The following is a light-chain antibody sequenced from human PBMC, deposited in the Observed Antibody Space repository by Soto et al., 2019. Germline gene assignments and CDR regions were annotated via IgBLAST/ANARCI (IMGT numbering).Light chain of an antibody. J-gene: IGKJ4*01. CDR3: QHYNSAPPAGT. CDR1: QGINNH. Sequence: DFQMTQSPSSLSASVGDRVTITCRASQGINNHLAWFQQKPGKVPKVLIYAASTLQSGVPSRFSGSGSGTDFTLTISSLQPEDVVTYYCQHYNSAPPAGTFGGGTKVEIK. V-gene: IGKV1-27*01. CDR2: AAS.